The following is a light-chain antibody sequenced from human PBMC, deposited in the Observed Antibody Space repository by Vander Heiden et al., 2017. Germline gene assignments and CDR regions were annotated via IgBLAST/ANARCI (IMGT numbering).Light chain of an antibody. Sequence: SYVLTQPPSVSVAPGQTARITCGGKNIGSKSGHWYQQKPGQAPVLVVYDDSDGPSGIPERFSGSNSGNTATLTISRVEAGDEADYYCQVWDSSSDHYVFGTGTKVTVL. V-gene: IGLV3-21*02. J-gene: IGLJ1*01. CDR1: NIGSKS. CDR2: DDS. CDR3: QVWDSSSDHYV.